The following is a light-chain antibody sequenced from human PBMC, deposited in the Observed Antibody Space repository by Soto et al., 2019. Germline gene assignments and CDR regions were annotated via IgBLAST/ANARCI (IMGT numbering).Light chain of an antibody. V-gene: IGKV1-39*01. CDR2: AAS. CDR3: QQSYSNPLT. J-gene: IGKJ4*02. Sequence: DIQMTQSPSSLSASVGERVIITGRASETITRYLNWYQSKPGKAPRLLISAASSLQTWVPSRFSGNYSGTDFTLTISSLQPEDFATYYCQQSYSNPLTFGGGTKVEMK. CDR1: ETITRY.